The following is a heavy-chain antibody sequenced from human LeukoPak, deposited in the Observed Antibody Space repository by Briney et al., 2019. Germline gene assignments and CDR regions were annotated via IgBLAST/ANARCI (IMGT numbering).Heavy chain of an antibody. J-gene: IGHJ4*02. CDR2: IKQDGSEK. V-gene: IGHV3-7*01. CDR3: ARDVDANY. D-gene: IGHD5-12*01. Sequence: GGSLRLSCSASGFTFSSYAMHWVRQAPGKGLEWVANIKQDGSEKYYVDSVKGRFTISRDNAKNSLYLQMNSLRAEDTAVYYCARDVDANYWGQGTLVTVSS. CDR1: GFTFSSYA.